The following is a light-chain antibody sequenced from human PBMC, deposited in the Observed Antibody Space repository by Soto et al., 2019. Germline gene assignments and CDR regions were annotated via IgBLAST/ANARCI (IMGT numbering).Light chain of an antibody. CDR2: GAS. V-gene: IGKV1-5*01. CDR1: QGISSR. CDR3: QQYDSYSWT. Sequence: DIQMTQSPSSVSASVGDTVTITCRASQGISSRLAWYQQKPGKAPKFLISGASSLESGVPSRFSGSGSGTEFTLTISSLQPDDFATYYCQQYDSYSWTFGQGTKVDIK. J-gene: IGKJ1*01.